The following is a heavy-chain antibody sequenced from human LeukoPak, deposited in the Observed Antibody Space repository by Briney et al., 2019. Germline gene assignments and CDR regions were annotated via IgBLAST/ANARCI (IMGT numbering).Heavy chain of an antibody. V-gene: IGHV4-34*01. J-gene: IGHJ5*02. CDR3: ARGYSSSWHWFDP. CDR1: GGSFSGYY. Sequence: PSETLSLTCAVYGGSFSGYYWSWIRQPPGKGLEWIGSIYYSGSTYYNPSLKSRVTISVDTSKNQFSLKLSSVTAADTAVYNCARGYSSSWHWFDPWGQGTLVTVSS. CDR2: IYYSGST. D-gene: IGHD6-13*01.